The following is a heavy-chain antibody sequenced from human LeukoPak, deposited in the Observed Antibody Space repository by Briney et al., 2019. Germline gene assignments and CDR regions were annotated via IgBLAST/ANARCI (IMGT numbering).Heavy chain of an antibody. V-gene: IGHV3-48*01. CDR1: GFTFSSYS. Sequence: GGSLRLSCAASGFTFSSYSMTWVRQAPGKGVYWVSYISRSSRTTYYADSVKGRFTISRDNSKNTLYLQMNSLRAEDTAVYYCAKPLNYDSSGYHAFDIWGQGTMVTVSS. CDR3: AKPLNYDSSGYHAFDI. CDR2: ISRSSRTT. J-gene: IGHJ3*02. D-gene: IGHD3-22*01.